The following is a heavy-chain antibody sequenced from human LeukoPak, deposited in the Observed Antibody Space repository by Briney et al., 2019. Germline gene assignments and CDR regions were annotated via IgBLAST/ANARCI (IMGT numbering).Heavy chain of an antibody. V-gene: IGHV4-34*01. CDR2: INHSGST. CDR3: ARETTAAIVVVVAATYNWFDP. CDR1: GGSFSGYY. D-gene: IGHD2-15*01. Sequence: SETLSLTCAVYGGSFSGYYWSWTRQPPGKGLEWIGEINHSGSTNYNPSLKSRVTISVDTSKNQFSLKLSSVTAADTAVYYCARETTAAIVVVVAATYNWFDPWGQGTLVTVSS. J-gene: IGHJ5*02.